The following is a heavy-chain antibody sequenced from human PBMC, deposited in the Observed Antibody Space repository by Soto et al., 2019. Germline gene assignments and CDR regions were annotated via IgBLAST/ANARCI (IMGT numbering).Heavy chain of an antibody. CDR1: GGSFSGYY. V-gene: IGHV4-34*01. CDR2: INHSGST. J-gene: IGHJ5*02. Sequence: PSETLSLTCAVYGGSFSGYYWSWIRQPPGKGLEWIGEINHSGSTNYNPSLKSRVTISVDTSKNQFSLKLSSVTAADTAVYYCARGGRLTMVRGVIIRNWFDPWGQGTLVTVSS. D-gene: IGHD3-10*01. CDR3: ARGGRLTMVRGVIIRNWFDP.